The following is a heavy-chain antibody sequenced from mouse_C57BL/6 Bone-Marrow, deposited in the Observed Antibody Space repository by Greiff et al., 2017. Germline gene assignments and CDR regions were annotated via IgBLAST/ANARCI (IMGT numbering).Heavy chain of an antibody. J-gene: IGHJ2*01. CDR1: GFSLSTSGMG. V-gene: IGHV8-12*01. Sequence: QVTLKESGPGILQSSQTLSLTCSFSGFSLSTSGMGVSWIRQPSGKGLEWLAHIYWDDDKRNNPSLKSQLTISKDTSRNPVFLKITSVDTADTATYYCARKGTAQAYYFDYWGQGTTLTVSS. CDR2: IYWDDDK. CDR3: ARKGTAQAYYFDY. D-gene: IGHD3-2*02.